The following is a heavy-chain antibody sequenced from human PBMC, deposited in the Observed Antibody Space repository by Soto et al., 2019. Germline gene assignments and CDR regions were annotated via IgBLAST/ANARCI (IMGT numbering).Heavy chain of an antibody. CDR3: AKGNSPVTVY. CDR2: ISSIGTTI. Sequence: GGSLRLSCAASGFTFSTSEMNWVRQAPGKGLEWISYISSIGTTIYYADSVRGRFTISRDNAKSSLYLQMSSLRAEDTAVYYCAKGNSPVTVYWGQGSLVTVSS. D-gene: IGHD3-16*02. V-gene: IGHV3-48*03. J-gene: IGHJ4*02. CDR1: GFTFSTSE.